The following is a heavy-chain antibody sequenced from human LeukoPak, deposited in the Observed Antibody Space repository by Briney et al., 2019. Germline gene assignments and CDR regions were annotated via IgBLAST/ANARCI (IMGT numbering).Heavy chain of an antibody. V-gene: IGHV1-46*01. J-gene: IGHJ5*02. D-gene: IGHD3-22*01. CDR2: INPSGGST. CDR3: ARDSVEGGYPRYNWFDP. CDR1: GYTFTSYY. Sequence: GASVKVSCKASGYTFTSYYMHWVRQAPGQGLEWMGIINPSGGSTSYAQKFQGRVTMTRDTSTSTVYMELSSLRSEDTAVYYCARDSVEGGYPRYNWFDPWGQGTLVTVSS.